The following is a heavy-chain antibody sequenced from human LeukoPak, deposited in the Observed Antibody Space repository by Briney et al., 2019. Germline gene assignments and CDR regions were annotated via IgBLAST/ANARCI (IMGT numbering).Heavy chain of an antibody. CDR1: GGSISSYY. J-gene: IGHJ6*03. D-gene: IGHD2-2*01. CDR2: IYTSGST. Sequence: PSETLSLTCTVSGGSISSYYWSWIRQPAGKGLEWIGRIYTSGSTNYNPSLNSRVTMSVDTSKNQFSLKLSSVTAADTAVYYCARDIGTSQYYYMDVWGKGTTVTVSS. CDR3: ARDIGTSQYYYMDV. V-gene: IGHV4-4*07.